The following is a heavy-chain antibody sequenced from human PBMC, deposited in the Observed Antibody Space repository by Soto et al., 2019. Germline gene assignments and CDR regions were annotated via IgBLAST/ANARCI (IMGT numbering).Heavy chain of an antibody. V-gene: IGHV4-61*01. CDR3: AGWSHSGYESYFDY. D-gene: IGHD5-12*01. CDR1: GASVSSGRYY. J-gene: IGHJ4*02. CDR2: LYYSGST. Sequence: SETLSLTCTASGASVSSGRYYWNWIRRPPGRGLEWIGYLYYSGSTSYNPSLKSRVTISVDTSKNQFSLNLRSVNAADTAVYYCAGWSHSGYESYFDYWGQGTLVTVSS.